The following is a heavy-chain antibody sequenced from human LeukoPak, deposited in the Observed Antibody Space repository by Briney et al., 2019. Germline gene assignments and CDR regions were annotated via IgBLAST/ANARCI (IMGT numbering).Heavy chain of an antibody. CDR3: VRPIAAAATGVDY. D-gene: IGHD6-13*01. V-gene: IGHV5-51*01. CDR2: IFPSDSDT. Sequence: GESLKISCQGSGYNFTTYWIGWVRQMPGKGLEWMGIIFPSDSDTTYSPSFQGQVTISVDKSIDTAHLQWDSLKASDTAMYYCVRPIAAAATGVDYWGQGTLVTVSS. J-gene: IGHJ4*02. CDR1: GYNFTTYW.